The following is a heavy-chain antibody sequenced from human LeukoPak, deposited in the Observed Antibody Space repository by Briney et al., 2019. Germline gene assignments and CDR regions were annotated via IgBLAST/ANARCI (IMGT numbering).Heavy chain of an antibody. CDR2: INPNSGGT. J-gene: IGHJ4*02. V-gene: IGHV1-2*02. D-gene: IGHD3-10*01. CDR1: GYTFTSYD. Sequence: ASVKVSCKASGYTFTSYDINWVRQATGQGLEWMGWINPNSGGTNYAQKFQGRVTMTRDTSISTAYMELSRLRSDDTAVYYCAKPIWFGELSFDYWGQGTLVTVSS. CDR3: AKPIWFGELSFDY.